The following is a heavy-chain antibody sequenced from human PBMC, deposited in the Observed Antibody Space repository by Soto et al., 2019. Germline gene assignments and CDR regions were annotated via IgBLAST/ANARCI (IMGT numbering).Heavy chain of an antibody. V-gene: IGHV4-31*03. CDR3: ARACTATAGWANWFDR. D-gene: IGHD6-13*01. Sequence: QVQLQESGPELVEPSQTLSLTCTVSGGSISGEGYYWSWIRQYSGRGLEWIGYIHYSGSTYYNPSLKSRVIISVDTSKTQFFLNLSSVTAADTAVYYCARACTATAGWANWFDRWGQGTLVTVSS. CDR2: IHYSGST. J-gene: IGHJ5*02. CDR1: GGSISGEGYY.